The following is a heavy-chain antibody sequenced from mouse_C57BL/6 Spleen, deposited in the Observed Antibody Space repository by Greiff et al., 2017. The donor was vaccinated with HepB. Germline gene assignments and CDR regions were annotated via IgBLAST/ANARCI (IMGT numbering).Heavy chain of an antibody. CDR2: INPSTGGT. CDR3: ARGGYYGNSAWFAY. V-gene: IGHV1-42*01. Sequence: EVQLQQSGPELVKPGASVKISCKASGYSFTGYYMNWVKQSPEKSLEWIGEINPSTGGTTYNQKFKAKATLTVDKSSSTAYMQLKSLTSEDSAVYYCARGGYYGNSAWFAYWGQGTLVTVSA. D-gene: IGHD2-1*01. CDR1: GYSFTGYY. J-gene: IGHJ3*01.